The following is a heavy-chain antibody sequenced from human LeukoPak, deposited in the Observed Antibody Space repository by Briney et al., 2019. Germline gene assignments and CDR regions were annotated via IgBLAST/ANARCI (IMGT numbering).Heavy chain of an antibody. CDR2: IDPSDSDT. CDR3: ARQTAMGRSGDY. CDR1: GYSFTTYW. Sequence: GESLKISCKASGYSFTTYWIGWVRQMPGQGLERMGIIDPSDSDTRYTPSFQGQVTISADKYLTTAYLQWNRLKASDTALYYCARQTAMGRSGDYWGQGTLVTVSS. V-gene: IGHV5-51*01. D-gene: IGHD5-18*01. J-gene: IGHJ4*02.